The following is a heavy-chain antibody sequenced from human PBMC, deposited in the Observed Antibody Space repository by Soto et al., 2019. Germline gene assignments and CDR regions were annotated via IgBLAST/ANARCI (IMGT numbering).Heavy chain of an antibody. V-gene: IGHV4-4*02. CDR2: IYHSGST. CDR1: GGSISSSNW. CDR3: ARVNQIFGRGHYEAYSYYGMDV. J-gene: IGHJ6*02. D-gene: IGHD3-3*01. Sequence: SETLSLTCAVSGGSISSSNWWSWVRQPPGKGLEWIGEIYHSGSTNYNPSLKSRVPISVDTSKNQFSLRLSSVTAADTAVYYCARVNQIFGRGHYEAYSYYGMDVWGQTTGVTVSS.